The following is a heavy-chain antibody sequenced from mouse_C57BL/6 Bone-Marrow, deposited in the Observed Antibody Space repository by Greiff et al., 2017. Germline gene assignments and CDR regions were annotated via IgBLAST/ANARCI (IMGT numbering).Heavy chain of an antibody. Sequence: VQLQQSGGDLVKPGGSLKLSSAGSGFTFSSYGMSWVRQTPDKRLEWVATISSGGSYTYYPDSVKGRFTISRDNAKNTLYLQMSSLKSEDTAMYYCARQQLGRFAYWGQGTLVTVSA. CDR2: ISSGGSYT. V-gene: IGHV5-6*01. D-gene: IGHD4-1*02. CDR1: GFTFSSYG. J-gene: IGHJ3*01. CDR3: ARQQLGRFAY.